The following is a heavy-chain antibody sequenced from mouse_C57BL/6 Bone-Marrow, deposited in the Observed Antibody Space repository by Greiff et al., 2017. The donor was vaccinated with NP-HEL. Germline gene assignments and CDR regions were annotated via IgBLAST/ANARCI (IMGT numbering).Heavy chain of an antibody. CDR1: GYSFTGYY. CDR2: INPSTGGT. V-gene: IGHV1-42*01. CDR3: ATLWLRRRAY. J-gene: IGHJ3*01. D-gene: IGHD2-2*01. Sequence: EVQLQQSGPELVKPGASVKISCKASGYSFTGYYMNWVKQSPEKSLEWIGEINPSTGGTTYNQKFKAKATLTVDKSSSTAYMQLKSLTSEDSAVYYCATLWLRRRAYWGQGTLVTVSA.